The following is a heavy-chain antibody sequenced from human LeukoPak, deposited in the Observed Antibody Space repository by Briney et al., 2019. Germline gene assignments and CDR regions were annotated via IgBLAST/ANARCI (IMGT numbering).Heavy chain of an antibody. V-gene: IGHV4-34*01. D-gene: IGHD3-22*01. Sequence: SETLSLTCAVYGGSFSGYYWSWIRQPPGKGLEWIGEINHSGSTNYNPSLKSRVTISVDTSKNQFSLKLSSVTAADTAVYYCAREGYDGSDYYAFDIWGQGTMVTVSP. CDR3: AREGYDGSDYYAFDI. CDR2: INHSGST. CDR1: GGSFSGYY. J-gene: IGHJ3*02.